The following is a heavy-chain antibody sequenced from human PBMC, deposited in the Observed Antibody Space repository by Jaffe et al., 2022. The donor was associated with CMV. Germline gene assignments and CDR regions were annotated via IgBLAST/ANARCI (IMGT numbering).Heavy chain of an antibody. V-gene: IGHV4-34*01. CDR1: GGSFSGYY. Sequence: QVQLQQWGAGLLKPSETLSLTCAVYGGSFSGYYWSWIRQPPGKGLEWIGEINHSGSTNYNPSLKSRVTISVDTSKNQFSLKLSSVTAADTAVYYCARPLGYCSSTSCQRPVYGMDVWGQGTTVTVSS. J-gene: IGHJ6*02. CDR2: INHSGST. D-gene: IGHD2-2*01. CDR3: ARPLGYCSSTSCQRPVYGMDV.